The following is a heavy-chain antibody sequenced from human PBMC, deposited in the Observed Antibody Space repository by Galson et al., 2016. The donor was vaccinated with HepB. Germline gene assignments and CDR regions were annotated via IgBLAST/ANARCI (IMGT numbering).Heavy chain of an antibody. CDR1: GFTFSSYG. V-gene: IGHV3-30-3*01. J-gene: IGHJ6*02. CDR3: ARDWIDGHGCNIHRCPERNYGMDV. Sequence: SLRLSCAASGFTFSSYGMHWVRQAPGKGLEWVAVASYDGSNNYYPDSVKDRFTVSRDNSKNTLYLQMNSLRSDDTAVYYCARDWIDGHGCNIHRCPERNYGMDVWGQGTTVTVSS. CDR2: ASYDGSNN. D-gene: IGHD5-24*01.